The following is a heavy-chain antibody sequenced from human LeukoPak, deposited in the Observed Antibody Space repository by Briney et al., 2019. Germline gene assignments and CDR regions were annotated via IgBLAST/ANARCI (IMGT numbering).Heavy chain of an antibody. CDR3: ARESTEGYCSSTSCYVGHFDY. J-gene: IGHJ4*02. Sequence: GGSLRLSCAASGFTFSSYAMHWVRQAPGKGLEWVAVISYDGSNKYYADSVKGRFTISRDNSKNTLYLQMNSLRAEDTAVYYCARESTEGYCSSTSCYVGHFDYWGQGTLVTVSS. CDR1: GFTFSSYA. CDR2: ISYDGSNK. V-gene: IGHV3-30*04. D-gene: IGHD2-2*01.